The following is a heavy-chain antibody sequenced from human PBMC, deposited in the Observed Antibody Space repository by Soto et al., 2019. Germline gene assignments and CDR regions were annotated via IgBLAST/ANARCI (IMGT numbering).Heavy chain of an antibody. CDR3: AKDFGDIVVVVLAPYGMDV. Sequence: PGGSLRLSCAASGFTFTNYAMNWVRQAPGKGLEWVSVISGSGESTYYADSVKGRFTISRDNSKNTLYLQMNSLRAEDTAVYFCAKDFGDIVVVVLAPYGMDVWGQGTTVTV. D-gene: IGHD2-15*01. V-gene: IGHV3-23*01. J-gene: IGHJ6*02. CDR1: GFTFTNYA. CDR2: ISGSGEST.